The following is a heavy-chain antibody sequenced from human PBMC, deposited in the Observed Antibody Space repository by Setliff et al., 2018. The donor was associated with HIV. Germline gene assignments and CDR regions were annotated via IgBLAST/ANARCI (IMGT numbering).Heavy chain of an antibody. V-gene: IGHV4-31*11. CDR2: IDYSGSA. CDR3: AREGKTALVTKYFDY. D-gene: IGHD5-18*01. CDR1: GVSITSATYY. Sequence: KASETLSLTCAVSGVSITSATYYWSWIRHSPGKGLEWIGYIDYSGSAFYNPSLKSRLTISRDTSKNQFSLRMKSVTAADTAVYYCAREGKTALVTKYFDYWGQGTLVTV. J-gene: IGHJ4*02.